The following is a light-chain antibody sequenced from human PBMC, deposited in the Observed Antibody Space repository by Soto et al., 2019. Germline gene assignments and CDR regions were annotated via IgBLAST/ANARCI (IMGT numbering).Light chain of an antibody. J-gene: IGKJ3*01. Sequence: DIQMTQSPSSLSASVGDRVTITCRASQGISNYISCYQQKPGNAPKLLLYAASTLQSGVPSRFSGSGSGTDFTLISTSLQPADGATYSCHEYSIAPLFGPGTKVDIK. CDR1: QGISNY. CDR2: AAS. CDR3: HEYSIAPL. V-gene: IGKV1-27*01.